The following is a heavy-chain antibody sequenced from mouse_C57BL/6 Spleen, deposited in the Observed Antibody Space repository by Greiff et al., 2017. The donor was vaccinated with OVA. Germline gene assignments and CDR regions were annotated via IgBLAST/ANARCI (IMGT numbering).Heavy chain of an antibody. Sequence: VQLQQSGAELVKPGASVKISCKASGYAFSSYWMNWVKQRPGKGLEWIGQIYPGDGDTNYNGKFKGKATLTADKSSSTAYMQLSRLTSEDSAVYFCARYGGTVVPFDYWGQGTTLTVSS. CDR1: GYAFSSYW. V-gene: IGHV1-80*01. CDR3: ARYGGTVVPFDY. J-gene: IGHJ2*01. D-gene: IGHD1-1*01. CDR2: IYPGDGDT.